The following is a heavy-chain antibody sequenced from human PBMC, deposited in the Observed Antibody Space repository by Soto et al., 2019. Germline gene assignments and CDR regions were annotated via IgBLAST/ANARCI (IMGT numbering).Heavy chain of an antibody. Sequence: VGSLRLSCAASGFTFSGYAMSWFRQAPGKGLEWVSAISGSGGSTYYADSVKGRFTISRDNSKNTLYLQMNSLRAEDTAVYYCAYSSTPFDYWGQGTLVTVSS. V-gene: IGHV3-23*01. CDR3: AYSSTPFDY. D-gene: IGHD6-13*01. CDR1: GFTFSGYA. J-gene: IGHJ4*02. CDR2: ISGSGGST.